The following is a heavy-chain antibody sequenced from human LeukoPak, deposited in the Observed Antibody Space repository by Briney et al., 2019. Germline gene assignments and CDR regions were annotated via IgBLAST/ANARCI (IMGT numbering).Heavy chain of an antibody. CDR1: GFSFSNHW. Sequence: GGSLRLSCAASGFSFSNHWMHWVRQVPGKGLVWVSRINGDGSSTTYADSVKGRFTISRDNAKNTLYLQMNSLRDEDTAVYYCTRDVSQSSSWYGEFDYWGQGTQVTVSS. V-gene: IGHV3-74*03. J-gene: IGHJ4*02. CDR2: INGDGSST. D-gene: IGHD6-13*01. CDR3: TRDVSQSSSWYGEFDY.